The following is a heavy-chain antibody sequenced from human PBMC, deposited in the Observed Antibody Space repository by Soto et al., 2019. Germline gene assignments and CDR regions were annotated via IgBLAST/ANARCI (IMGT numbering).Heavy chain of an antibody. V-gene: IGHV1-18*01. CDR3: ARWSSGWYGRYNWFDP. CDR2: ISAYNGNT. Sequence: ASVTVSCQASGYTFTSYGISWVRQAPGQGLEWMGWISAYNGNTNYAQKLQGRVTMTTDTSTSTAYMELRSLRSDDTAVYYCARWSSGWYGRYNWFDPWGQGTLVTVSS. D-gene: IGHD6-19*01. CDR1: GYTFTSYG. J-gene: IGHJ5*02.